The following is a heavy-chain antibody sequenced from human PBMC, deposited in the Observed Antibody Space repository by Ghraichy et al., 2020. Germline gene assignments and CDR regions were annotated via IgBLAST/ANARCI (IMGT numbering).Heavy chain of an antibody. CDR1: GFTFSDSW. J-gene: IGHJ6*01. Sequence: GGSLRLSCAASGFTFSDSWMSWVRQAPGKGLEWVGHIKSKTDEGTTDYAAPVKGRFTISRDDSKNTVFLQMNRLQIEYTAVYCCTSDIVVVQGDMLFYAMDVWGQGSPGTVSS. CDR3: TSDIVVVQGDMLFYAMDV. D-gene: IGHD2-2*01. V-gene: IGHV3-15*01. CDR2: IKSKTDEGTT.